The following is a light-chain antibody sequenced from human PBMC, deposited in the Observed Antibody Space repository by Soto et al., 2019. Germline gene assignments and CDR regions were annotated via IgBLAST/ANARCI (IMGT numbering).Light chain of an antibody. J-gene: IGLJ7*01. CDR2: EVI. CDR3: SSYTASSTWV. CDR1: SSDMGGYNY. Sequence: QSVLTQPASLSGSPGQSITISCTGTSSDMGGYNYVSWYQQHPGKAPKLMIYEVINRPSGVSNRFSGSKSGNTASLTIFGLQAEDEADYHCSSYTASSTWVFGGGTQLTVL. V-gene: IGLV2-14*01.